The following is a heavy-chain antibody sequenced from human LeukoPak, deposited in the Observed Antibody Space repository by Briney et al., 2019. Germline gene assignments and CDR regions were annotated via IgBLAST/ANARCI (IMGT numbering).Heavy chain of an antibody. Sequence: PSETLSLTCNVSGGSISSSLYYWGWIRQPPGKGLEWIGTIDDSGSTYNNPSLKSRVTISVDTSKNQFSLKLSSVTAADTAVYYCARHAGSYYYDASGYYYPDYWGQGTLVTDPS. V-gene: IGHV4-39*01. CDR2: IDDSGST. CDR3: ARHAGSYYYDASGYYYPDY. D-gene: IGHD3-22*01. J-gene: IGHJ4*02. CDR1: GGSISSSLYY.